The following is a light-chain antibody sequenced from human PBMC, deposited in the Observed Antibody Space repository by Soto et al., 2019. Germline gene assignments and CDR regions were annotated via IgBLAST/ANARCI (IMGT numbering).Light chain of an antibody. CDR2: AAS. V-gene: IGKV1-39*01. CDR3: QQSYTTPYT. J-gene: IGKJ2*01. Sequence: DIQMTQSPSSLSASVGDRVTITCRASQSISTYLNWYQQKPGKAPKLLIYAASSLESGVPSRFSGSGSGTDVTLTISSLRPEDFATYYCQQSYTTPYTFGQGTKLEIK. CDR1: QSISTY.